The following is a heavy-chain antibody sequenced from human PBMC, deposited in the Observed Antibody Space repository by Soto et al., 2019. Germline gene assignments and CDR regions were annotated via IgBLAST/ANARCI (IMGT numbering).Heavy chain of an antibody. Sequence: SLRLSCAASGFTFSSYWMHWVRQAPGKGLVWVSRINSDGTTTNYADSVKGRFTISKDNAKNTLYLQMNSLRAEDTAVYYCARGGSGIAARPMDYWGRGTLVTVSS. CDR1: GFTFSSYW. CDR2: INSDGTTT. V-gene: IGHV3-74*01. CDR3: ARGGSGIAARPMDY. J-gene: IGHJ4*02. D-gene: IGHD6-6*01.